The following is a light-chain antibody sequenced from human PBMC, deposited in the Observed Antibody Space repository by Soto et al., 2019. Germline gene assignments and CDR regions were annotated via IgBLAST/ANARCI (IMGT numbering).Light chain of an antibody. CDR1: SSDVGSYNR. CDR3: SSYTSSSPV. J-gene: IGLJ2*01. Sequence: QSALTQPPSVSGSPGQSVTISCTGTSSDVGSYNRVSWYQQPPGTAPKLMIHEVSNRPSGVPDRFSGSKSGNTASLTISGLQAEDEADYYCSSYTSSSPVFGGGTKLTVL. V-gene: IGLV2-18*02. CDR2: EVS.